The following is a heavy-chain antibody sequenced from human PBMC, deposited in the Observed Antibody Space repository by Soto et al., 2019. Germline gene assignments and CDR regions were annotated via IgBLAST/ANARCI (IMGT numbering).Heavy chain of an antibody. D-gene: IGHD6-13*01. Sequence: QVQLVQSGAEVKKPGSSVKVSCKASGGTFSSYAISWVRQAPGQGLEWMGGIIPIFGTANYAQKFLGRVTITADESTSTGYMELSSLRSEDTAMYYCARVIAAADTTLNGDAFDIWGQGTMVTVSS. CDR2: IIPIFGTA. V-gene: IGHV1-69*01. CDR1: GGTFSSYA. J-gene: IGHJ3*02. CDR3: ARVIAAADTTLNGDAFDI.